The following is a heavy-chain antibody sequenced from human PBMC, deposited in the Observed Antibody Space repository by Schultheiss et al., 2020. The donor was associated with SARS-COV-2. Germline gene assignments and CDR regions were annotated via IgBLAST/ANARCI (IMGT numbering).Heavy chain of an antibody. V-gene: IGHV3-11*01. CDR2: ISGSGGST. D-gene: IGHD6-13*01. J-gene: IGHJ6*02. CDR1: GFTVSSNY. CDR3: ARDSVGAAAGTSYYYGMDV. Sequence: GGSLRLSCAASGFTVSSNYMSWIRQAPGKGLEWVSAISGSGGSTYYADSVKGRFTISRDNAKNSLYLQMNSLRAEDTAVYYCARDSVGAAAGTSYYYGMDVWGQGTTVTVSS.